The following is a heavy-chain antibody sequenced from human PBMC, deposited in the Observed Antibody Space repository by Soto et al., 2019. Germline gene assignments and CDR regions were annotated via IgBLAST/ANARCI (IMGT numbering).Heavy chain of an antibody. CDR3: ARVVEAYDYIWGSYRLQNFDY. V-gene: IGHV1-18*01. CDR1: CYTFTSYG. D-gene: IGHD3-16*02. CDR2: ISAYNGNT. Sequence: ASVKVSCKAPCYTFTSYGISLLRQAPGQWLECMGWISAYNGNTNYAQKLQGRVTMTTDTSTSTAYMELRSLRSDDTAVYYCARVVEAYDYIWGSYRLQNFDYWGQGTLVTVSS. J-gene: IGHJ4*02.